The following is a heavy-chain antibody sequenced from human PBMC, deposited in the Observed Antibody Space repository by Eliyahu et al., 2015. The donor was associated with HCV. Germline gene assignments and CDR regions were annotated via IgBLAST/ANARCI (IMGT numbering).Heavy chain of an antibody. CDR1: GYSISSGHF. CDR2: MNHAGTT. Sequence: QVQLQESGPGLVKPSETLSLTCPVSGYSISSGHFWGWIRQPPGKGLEWIGSMNHAGTTYDNPSLNSRVTMSVDTSKNQLSLQVRSLTAADTAVYYCARGSYSSGLDYYDYWGQGTLVTVSS. J-gene: IGHJ4*02. CDR3: ARGSYSSGLDYYDY. V-gene: IGHV4-38-2*02. D-gene: IGHD6-19*01.